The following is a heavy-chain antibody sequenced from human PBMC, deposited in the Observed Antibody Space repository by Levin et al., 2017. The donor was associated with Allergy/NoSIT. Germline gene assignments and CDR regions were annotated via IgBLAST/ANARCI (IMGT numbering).Heavy chain of an antibody. Sequence: GGSLRLSCAGSGFIFSGSAMHWVRQAPGKGLEWVGHIRSKPNIYATAYAASVKGRFTISRDDSENTAFLQMNSLKTEDTAVYFCTSTHYYDSSGYFPLNYWGQGTLVTVSS. CDR1: GFIFSGSA. CDR2: IRSKPNIYAT. J-gene: IGHJ4*02. D-gene: IGHD3-22*01. CDR3: TSTHYYDSSGYFPLNY. V-gene: IGHV3-73*01.